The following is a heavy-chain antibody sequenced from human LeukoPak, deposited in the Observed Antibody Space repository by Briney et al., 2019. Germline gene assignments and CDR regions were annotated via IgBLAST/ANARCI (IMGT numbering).Heavy chain of an antibody. CDR3: AKDPRGLLGGNDY. D-gene: IGHD1-26*01. Sequence: PGGSLRLSCAASGFTFSSYAMSWVRQAPGKGLESVSAISGSGGSTYYADSVKGRFTISRDNPKNTLYLQMNSLRAEDTAVYYCAKDPRGLLGGNDYWGQGTLVTVSS. CDR1: GFTFSSYA. V-gene: IGHV3-23*01. J-gene: IGHJ4*02. CDR2: ISGSGGST.